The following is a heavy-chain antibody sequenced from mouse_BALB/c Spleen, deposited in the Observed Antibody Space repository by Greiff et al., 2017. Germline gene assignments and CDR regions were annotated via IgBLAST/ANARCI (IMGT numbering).Heavy chain of an antibody. Sequence: VQLQQSAAELARPGASVKMSCKASGYTFTSYTMHWVKQRPGQGLEWIGYINPSSGYTEYNQKFKDKTTLTADKSSSTAYMQLSSLTSEDSAVYYCARFYYGNYVDDWGQGTTLTVSS. CDR1: GYTFTSYT. CDR3: ARFYYGNYVDD. V-gene: IGHV1-4*02. D-gene: IGHD2-1*01. J-gene: IGHJ2*01. CDR2: INPSSGYT.